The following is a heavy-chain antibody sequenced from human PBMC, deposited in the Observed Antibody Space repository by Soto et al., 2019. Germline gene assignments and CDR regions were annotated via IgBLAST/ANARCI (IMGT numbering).Heavy chain of an antibody. V-gene: IGHV5-51*01. CDR3: ARSESS. CDR1: GYSFCCYW. J-gene: IGHJ5*02. CDR2: IYPGDSDT. Sequence: HRESLKSSFKASGYSFCCYWIGWVRQMPGRGLEWMGIIYPGDSDTRYSASFQGQVTISADKSISTTFLQWSSLKASDTAMYYCARSESSWGQGTLVTVAS.